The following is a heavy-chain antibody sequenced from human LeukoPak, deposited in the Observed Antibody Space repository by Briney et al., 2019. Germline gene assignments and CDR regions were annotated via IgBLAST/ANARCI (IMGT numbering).Heavy chain of an antibody. D-gene: IGHD4-17*01. CDR2: ISYIGST. CDR3: ARDLVTVTKGFDI. V-gene: IGHV4-59*11. Sequence: SETLSLTCAVSDDSFSSHYWTWIRHPPGKGLEWIGYISYIGSTNYNPSLKSRVTISIDTSRNQFSLRLSSVTAADTAVYYCARDLVTVTKGFDIWGQGTMVSVSS. J-gene: IGHJ3*02. CDR1: DDSFSSHY.